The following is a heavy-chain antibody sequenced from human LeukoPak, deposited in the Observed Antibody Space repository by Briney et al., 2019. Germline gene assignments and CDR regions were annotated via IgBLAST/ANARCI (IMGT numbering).Heavy chain of an antibody. CDR1: GGSISSSSYY. CDR2: IYYSGST. V-gene: IGHV4-39*01. D-gene: IGHD2-15*01. J-gene: IGHJ4*02. Sequence: SETLSLTCTVFGGSISSSSYYWGWIRQPPGKGLEWIGSIYYSGSTYYNPSLKSRVTISVDTSKNQFSLKLSSVTAADTAVYYCARWGVVVAATAALWGQGTLVTVSS. CDR3: ARWGVVVAATAAL.